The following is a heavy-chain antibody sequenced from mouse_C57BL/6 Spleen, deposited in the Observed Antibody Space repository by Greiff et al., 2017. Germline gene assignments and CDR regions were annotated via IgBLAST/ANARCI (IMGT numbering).Heavy chain of an antibody. J-gene: IGHJ3*01. CDR2: IDPSDSYT. V-gene: IGHV1-69*01. Sequence: QVQLQQPGAELVMPGASVKLSCKASGYTFTSYWMHWVKQRPGQGLEWIGEIDPSDSYTNYNQKFKGKSTLTVDKSSSTAYMQLSSLTSEDSAVYYCARSGGSPPLAYWGQGTLVTVSA. D-gene: IGHD1-1*01. CDR3: ARSGGSPPLAY. CDR1: GYTFTSYW.